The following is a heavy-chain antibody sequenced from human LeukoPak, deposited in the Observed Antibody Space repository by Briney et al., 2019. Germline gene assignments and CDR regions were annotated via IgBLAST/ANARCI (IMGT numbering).Heavy chain of an antibody. CDR3: ASYGSGNVIDY. D-gene: IGHD3-10*01. CDR2: INHSGST. CDR1: GGSLSGYY. Sequence: SETLPLTCAVYGGSLSGYYWSWIRQPPGKGLEWIGEINHSGSTNYNPSLKSRVTISVDTSKNQFSLRLSSVTAADTAVYYCASYGSGNVIDYWGQGTLVTVSS. J-gene: IGHJ4*02. V-gene: IGHV4-34*01.